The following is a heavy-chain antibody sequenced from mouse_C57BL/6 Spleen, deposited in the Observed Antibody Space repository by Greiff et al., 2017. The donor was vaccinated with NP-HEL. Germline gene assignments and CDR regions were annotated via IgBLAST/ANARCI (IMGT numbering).Heavy chain of an antibody. Sequence: VQLQQSGAELVRPGASVKLSCKASGYTFTDYYINWVKQRPGQGLEWIARIYPGSGNTYYNEKFKGKATLTAEKSSSTAFMQLSSLTSVDSAVYFCARWGLPDSGAGDYWGQGTSVTVSS. D-gene: IGHD3-3*01. CDR2: IYPGSGNT. CDR1: GYTFTDYY. CDR3: ARWGLPDSGAGDY. V-gene: IGHV1-76*01. J-gene: IGHJ4*01.